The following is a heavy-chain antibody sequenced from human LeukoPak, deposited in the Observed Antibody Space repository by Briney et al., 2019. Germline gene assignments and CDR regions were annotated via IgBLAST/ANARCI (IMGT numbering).Heavy chain of an antibody. CDR1: GYTFTCYG. CDR2: ISAYNGNT. V-gene: IGHV1-18*01. D-gene: IGHD6-13*01. CDR3: ARDHRLIAAAGNDY. Sequence: ASVKVSCKASGYTFTCYGISWVRQAPGQGLEWMGWISAYNGNTNYAQKLQGRVTMSTDTSTSTAYMELRSRRSDDTAVYYCARDHRLIAAAGNDYWGQGTLVTVSS. J-gene: IGHJ4*02.